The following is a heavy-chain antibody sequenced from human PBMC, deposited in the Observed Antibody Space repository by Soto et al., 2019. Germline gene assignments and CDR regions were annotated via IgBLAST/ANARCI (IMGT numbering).Heavy chain of an antibody. J-gene: IGHJ4*02. CDR1: GFSLSTSGMC. Sequence: SGPTLVNPTQTLTLTCSFSGFSLSTSGMCVSWIRQPPGKAPEWLARIDWDDDKYYITSLKTRLTISKDTSKNQVVLTMTNMDPVDTATYYCARIGPGPRYYFDYWGQGTLVTVSS. CDR3: ARIGPGPRYYFDY. V-gene: IGHV2-70*11. CDR2: IDWDDDK. D-gene: IGHD2-8*02.